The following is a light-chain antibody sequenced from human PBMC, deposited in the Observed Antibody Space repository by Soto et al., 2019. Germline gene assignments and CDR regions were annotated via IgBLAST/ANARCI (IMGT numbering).Light chain of an antibody. Sequence: ETVLTQSPGTLSLSPGERATLSCRASQSFTNSYLAWYQQKPGQAPRLLIYAASNRATGIPDRFSGSGSGTDFTLTISRLEPEDFAVYYCQHYGNSLTWTFGQGTKVEIK. CDR1: QSFTNSY. J-gene: IGKJ1*01. CDR3: QHYGNSLTWT. V-gene: IGKV3-20*01. CDR2: AAS.